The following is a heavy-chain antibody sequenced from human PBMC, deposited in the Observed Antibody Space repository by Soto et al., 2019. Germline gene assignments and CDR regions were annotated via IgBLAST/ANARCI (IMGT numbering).Heavy chain of an antibody. CDR3: ARGVSAGVDY. V-gene: IGHV1-8*01. CDR2: MEPSTGRT. J-gene: IGHJ4*02. Sequence: QVQLVQSGAEVREPGASVKVSCKASGYSFTSLDINWVRQTAGQGLEWMGWMEPSTGRTGYAQKFQGRVTMTRDTSINTAYMELTTLTSDDTAFYYCARGVSAGVDYWGQGNLVIFSS. D-gene: IGHD1-26*01. CDR1: GYSFTSLD.